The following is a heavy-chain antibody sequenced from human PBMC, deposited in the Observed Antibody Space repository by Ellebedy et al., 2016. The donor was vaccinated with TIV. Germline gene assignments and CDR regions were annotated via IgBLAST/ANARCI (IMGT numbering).Heavy chain of an antibody. V-gene: IGHV1-2*02. CDR1: GYSFTGYY. CDR2: NNPNSGGT. D-gene: IGHD6-6*01. Sequence: AASVKVSCKASGYSFTGYYMHWVRQAPGQGLEWMGWNNPNSGGTNFAQKFQGRVTMTRDTSISTAYMELSRLTSDDTAVYYCAREGYSSASTAFDIWGQGAIVIVSS. CDR3: AREGYSSASTAFDI. J-gene: IGHJ3*02.